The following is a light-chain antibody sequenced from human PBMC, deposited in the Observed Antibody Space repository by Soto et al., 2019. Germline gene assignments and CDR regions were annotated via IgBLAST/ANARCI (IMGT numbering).Light chain of an antibody. J-gene: IGKJ5*01. V-gene: IGKV3-11*01. CDR3: QQRADWIT. CDR2: DTF. Sequence: EIVLTQSPATLSVSPGETATLSCRASRSVGSNLGWYQQRPGQAPRLLIFDTFNRATGIPDRFSGSGSETDFTLTISRLEPEDFAVYYCQQRADWITFGQGTRLEIK. CDR1: RSVGSN.